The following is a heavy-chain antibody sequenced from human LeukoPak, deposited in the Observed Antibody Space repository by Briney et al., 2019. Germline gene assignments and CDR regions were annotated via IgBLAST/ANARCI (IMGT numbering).Heavy chain of an antibody. D-gene: IGHD1-1*01. CDR2: ISAYNGNT. V-gene: IGHV1-18*01. Sequence: ASVKVSCKASGYTFTIFGISWVRQAPGQGLEWMGWISAYNGNTIYAQKVQGRVTMTTDTSTTTAYMELRSLTSDDTAMYYCARDGAERPHYMDVWGKGTTVTVSS. J-gene: IGHJ6*03. CDR3: ARDGAERPHYMDV. CDR1: GYTFTIFG.